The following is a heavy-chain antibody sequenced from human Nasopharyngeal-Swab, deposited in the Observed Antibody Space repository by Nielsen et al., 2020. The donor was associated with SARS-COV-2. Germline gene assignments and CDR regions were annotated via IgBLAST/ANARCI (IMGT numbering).Heavy chain of an antibody. CDR3: ARRSLGYYDSSCSAVHVAFDI. CDR2: IYYSGST. CDR1: GGSISSYY. J-gene: IGHJ3*02. Sequence: ESLKISCTISGGSISSYYWSWIRQPPGKGLEWIGYIYYSGSTNYNPSLKSRVTISVDTSKNQFSLKLSSVTAADPAVYYCARRSLGYYDSSCSAVHVAFDIWGQGTMVTVSS. D-gene: IGHD3-22*01. V-gene: IGHV4-59*08.